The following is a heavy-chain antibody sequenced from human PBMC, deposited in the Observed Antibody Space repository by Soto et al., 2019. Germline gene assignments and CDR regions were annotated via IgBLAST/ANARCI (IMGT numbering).Heavy chain of an antibody. CDR2: FTRSGNT. D-gene: IGHD3-10*01. J-gene: IGHJ4*02. CDR3: AREFAPGSPNYDY. V-gene: IGHV3-23*01. Sequence: GGSQRVSWAAAGCNFINYSRSWGRQAPGKGLEWVSTFTRSGNTYYADSVKGRFTISRDNSKNTLYLQMDSLRAEDTAVYYCAREFAPGSPNYDYWGLGTLVTVSS. CDR1: GCNFINYS.